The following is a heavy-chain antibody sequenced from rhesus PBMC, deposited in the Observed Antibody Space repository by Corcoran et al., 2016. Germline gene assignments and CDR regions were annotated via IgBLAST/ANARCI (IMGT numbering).Heavy chain of an antibody. CDR2: IYGSGSST. CDR3: ARGVSGSFF. Sequence: QLQLQESGPGLVKPSETLSVTCAVSGGSISSSSWSWIRQAPGKGLEWIGYIYGSGSSTNYNPSLKSRVTLSVDTSKNQLSLKLSSVTTADTAVYYCARGVSGSFFWGQGLRVTVSS. D-gene: IGHD6-25*01. V-gene: IGHV4-169*01. J-gene: IGHJ3*01. CDR1: GGSISSSS.